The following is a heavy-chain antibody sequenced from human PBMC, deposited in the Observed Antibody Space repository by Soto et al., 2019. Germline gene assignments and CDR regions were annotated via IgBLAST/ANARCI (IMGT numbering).Heavy chain of an antibody. J-gene: IGHJ6*02. V-gene: IGHV4-61*08. Sequence: SETLSLTCTVSGDSVTSGDYYWSWIRQPPGKGLEWIGYIYYSGNTNYSPSLKSRVAISLDTSHNQFSLKLNSVTTADTAVYYCARDGREASGMDVWGQGTKVTVSS. CDR3: ARDGREASGMDV. D-gene: IGHD1-26*01. CDR2: IYYSGNT. CDR1: GDSVTSGDYY.